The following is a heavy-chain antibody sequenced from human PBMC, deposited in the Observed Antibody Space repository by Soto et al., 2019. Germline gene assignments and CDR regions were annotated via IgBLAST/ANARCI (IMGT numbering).Heavy chain of an antibody. J-gene: IGHJ4*02. Sequence: SETLSLTCTVSGGSISSGGYYWSWIRQHPGKGLEWIGYIYYSGSTYYNPSLKSRVTISVDTSKNQFSLKLGSVTAADTAVYYCARIDGYSYEYWGQGTLVTVSS. CDR3: ARIDGYSYEY. CDR2: IYYSGST. V-gene: IGHV4-31*03. D-gene: IGHD5-18*01. CDR1: GGSISSGGYY.